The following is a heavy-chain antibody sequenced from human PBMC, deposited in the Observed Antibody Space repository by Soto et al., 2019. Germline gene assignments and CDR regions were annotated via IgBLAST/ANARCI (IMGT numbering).Heavy chain of an antibody. CDR1: GYSFTSYW. V-gene: IGHV5-10-1*01. CDR2: IDPSDSYT. CDR3: ARRRYCSGGSCYSRHYYYGMDV. J-gene: IGHJ6*02. D-gene: IGHD2-15*01. Sequence: GESLKISCNGSGYSFTSYWISWVRQMPGKGLEWMGRIDPSDSYTNYSPSFQGHVTISADKSISTAYLQWSSLRASDTAMYYCARRRYCSGGSCYSRHYYYGMDVWGQGTTVTVSS.